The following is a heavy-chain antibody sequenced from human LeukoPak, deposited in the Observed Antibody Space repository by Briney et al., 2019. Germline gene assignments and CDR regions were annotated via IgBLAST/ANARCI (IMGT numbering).Heavy chain of an antibody. D-gene: IGHD6-13*01. V-gene: IGHV5-51*01. CDR1: GYFFTSYW. J-gene: IGHJ4*02. CDR2: IYPRASAT. Sequence: GESLKISCKGSGYFFTSYWIGWVRQMRGRGLEWMGFIYPRASATRYSPSFQGQVTISADKSISTAYLQWSSLQASDTAMYYCARRIAAAGTEMLDFWGQGALVTVSS. CDR3: ARRIAAAGTEMLDF.